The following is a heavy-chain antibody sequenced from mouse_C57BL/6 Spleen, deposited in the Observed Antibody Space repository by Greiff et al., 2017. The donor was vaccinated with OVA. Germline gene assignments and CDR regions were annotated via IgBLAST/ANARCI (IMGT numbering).Heavy chain of an antibody. V-gene: IGHV1-76*01. D-gene: IGHD2-5*01. CDR2: IYPGSGNT. CDR1: GYTFTDYY. Sequence: QVQLKESGAELVRPGASVKLSCKASGYTFTDYYINWVKQRPGQGLEWIARIYPGSGNTYYNEKFKGKATLTAEKSSSTAYMQLSSLTSEDSAVYFCARENSYYSNYYFDYWGQGTTLTVSS. J-gene: IGHJ2*01. CDR3: ARENSYYSNYYFDY.